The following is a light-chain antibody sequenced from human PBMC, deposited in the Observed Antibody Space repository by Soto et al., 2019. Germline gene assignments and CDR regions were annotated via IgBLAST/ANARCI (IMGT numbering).Light chain of an antibody. CDR3: QQCGTSPPWT. CDR2: GAS. V-gene: IGKV3-20*01. Sequence: EIVLTQSPGTLSSSPGERATLSCRASQSVSSSYLAWYQQKPGQAPRLLIYGASSRATGIPDRFSGSGSGTDFTLTISRLAPEDFAVYYCQQCGTSPPWTFGQGTKVEIK. J-gene: IGKJ1*01. CDR1: QSVSSSY.